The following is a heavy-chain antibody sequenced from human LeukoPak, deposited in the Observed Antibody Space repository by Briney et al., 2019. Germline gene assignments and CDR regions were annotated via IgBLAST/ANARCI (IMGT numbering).Heavy chain of an antibody. CDR3: ARNYYDCSGYEIFDY. J-gene: IGHJ4*02. V-gene: IGHV4-59*08. D-gene: IGHD3-22*01. CDR1: GGSISSYY. Sequence: RSETLSLTCTVSGGSISSYYWSWIRQPPGKGLEWIGYIYYSGSTNYDPSLKSRVTISVDTSKNQFSLKLSSVTAADTAVYYWARNYYDCSGYEIFDYWGQGTLVTVSS. CDR2: IYYSGST.